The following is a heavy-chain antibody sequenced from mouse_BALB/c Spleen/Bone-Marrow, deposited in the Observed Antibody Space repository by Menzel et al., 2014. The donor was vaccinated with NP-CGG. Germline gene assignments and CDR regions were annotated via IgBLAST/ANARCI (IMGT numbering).Heavy chain of an antibody. CDR2: IVPANGNT. CDR3: VRYLYGNYFDY. D-gene: IGHD2-10*02. V-gene: IGHV14-3*02. CDR1: GFNIKDTY. Sequence: EVQLQQSGAELVKPGASVKLSCTVSGFNIKDTYMHWVKRRPEQGLEWIGRIVPANGNTKYDPKFQGKATITADTSSNTAYLQLTSLTSEDTAVYYCVRYLYGNYFDYWGQGTTLTVSS. J-gene: IGHJ2*01.